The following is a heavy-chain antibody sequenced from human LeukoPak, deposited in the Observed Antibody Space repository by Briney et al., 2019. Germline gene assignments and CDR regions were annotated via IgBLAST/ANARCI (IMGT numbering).Heavy chain of an antibody. CDR1: GYTFTSYD. CDR3: ARGDSSSWGIYYYYYGMDV. CDR2: MNPNSGNT. Sequence: ASVKVSCKASGYTFTSYDINWVRQATGQGLEWMGWMNPNSGNTGYAQKFQGRVTMTRNTSISTAYMELSSLRSEDTAVYYCARGDSSSWGIYYYYYGMDVWGQGTTITVSS. D-gene: IGHD6-13*01. J-gene: IGHJ6*02. V-gene: IGHV1-8*01.